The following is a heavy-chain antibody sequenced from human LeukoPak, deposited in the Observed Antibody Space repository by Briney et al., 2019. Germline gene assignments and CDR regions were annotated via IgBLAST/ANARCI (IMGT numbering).Heavy chain of an antibody. Sequence: GGSLRLSCAASGFTFSSYWMHWVRHAPGKGLVWVARISSDGSSTTYADSVKGRFTISRDNAKNTLYLQMNSLRVEDTAVYYCARDLVVTSGYWGQGTLVTVSS. CDR2: ISSDGSST. CDR3: ARDLVVTSGY. CDR1: GFTFSSYW. J-gene: IGHJ4*02. D-gene: IGHD2-2*01. V-gene: IGHV3-74*03.